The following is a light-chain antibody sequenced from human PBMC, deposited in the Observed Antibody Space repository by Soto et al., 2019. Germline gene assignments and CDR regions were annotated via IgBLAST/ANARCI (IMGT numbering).Light chain of an antibody. V-gene: IGLV1-44*01. J-gene: IGLJ3*02. CDR3: AAWDDSLNGPV. Sequence: QSVLTQPPSASGTPGQRVTISCSGSSSNLGSNTVNWYQQLPGTAPKLLIYSNNQRPSGVPDRFSGSKSGTSASLAISGLQSEDEADYYCAAWDDSLNGPVFGGGNKLTVL. CDR2: SNN. CDR1: SSNLGSNT.